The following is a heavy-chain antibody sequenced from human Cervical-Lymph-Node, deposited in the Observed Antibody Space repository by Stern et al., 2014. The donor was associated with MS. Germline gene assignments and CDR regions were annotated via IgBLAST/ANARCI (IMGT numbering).Heavy chain of an antibody. D-gene: IGHD2-21*01. CDR2: IHPNSGDP. J-gene: IGHJ4*02. V-gene: IGHV1-2*02. Sequence: QVQLVQSGADVKKPGASLKVSCKASGYTFTDYYMRWVRQAPGQGLEWMGWIHPNSGDPNYERKFQGRITLTRDTSINTAYLELSRLTYDDTAVYYCARGLATALIADFWGQGTLVTVS. CDR3: ARGLATALIADF. CDR1: GYTFTDYY.